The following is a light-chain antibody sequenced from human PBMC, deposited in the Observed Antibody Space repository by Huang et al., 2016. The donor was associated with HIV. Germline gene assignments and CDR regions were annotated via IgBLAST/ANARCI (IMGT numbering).Light chain of an antibody. V-gene: IGKV3-11*01. J-gene: IGKJ4*01. CDR2: DAA. Sequence: EIVLTQSPATLCLSPGERATLSYRASQSVNTFLAWYQQKPSQAPRLLIYDAANRATGIPARFSGSGSGTDFTLTISSLEPEDFAVYYCQQRSNRPLTFGGGTKVEIK. CDR1: QSVNTF. CDR3: QQRSNRPLT.